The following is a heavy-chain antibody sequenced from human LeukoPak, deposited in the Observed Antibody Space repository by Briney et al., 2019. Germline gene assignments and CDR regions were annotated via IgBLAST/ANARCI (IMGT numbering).Heavy chain of an antibody. J-gene: IGHJ5*02. V-gene: IGHV3-30*02. CDR1: GFTFSSYG. CDR2: IRYDGSNK. Sequence: GGSLRLSCAASGFTFSSYGMHWVRQAPGKGLDWVAFIRYDGSNKYYADSVKGRFTISRDNSKNTLYLQMNSLRAEDTAVYYCAKDGLGGYNWFDPWGQGTLVTVSS. CDR3: AKDGLGGYNWFDP. D-gene: IGHD3/OR15-3a*01.